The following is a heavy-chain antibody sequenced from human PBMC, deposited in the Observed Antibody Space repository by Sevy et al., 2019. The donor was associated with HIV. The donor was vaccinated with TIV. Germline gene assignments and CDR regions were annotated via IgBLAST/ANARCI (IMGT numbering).Heavy chain of an antibody. Sequence: ASVKVYCKASGYTFTGYYMNWMRQAPGQGLEWMGWINPDSGGPTYAPKFQGRVTLTRDTSISTAYMDLSRLKSDDTAVYYCVRDDRDGYFEYWGQGTLVTVSS. CDR3: VRDDRDGYFEY. V-gene: IGHV1-2*02. CDR1: GYTFTGYY. CDR2: INPDSGGP. J-gene: IGHJ4*02.